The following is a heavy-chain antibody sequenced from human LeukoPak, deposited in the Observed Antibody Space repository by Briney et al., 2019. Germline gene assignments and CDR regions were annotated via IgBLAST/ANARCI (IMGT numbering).Heavy chain of an antibody. D-gene: IGHD5-24*01. V-gene: IGHV3-23*01. CDR1: GFTFSSYA. Sequence: PGGSLRLSCAASGFTFSSYAMSWVRQAPGKGLEWVSAISGSGGSTYYADSVKGRFTISRDNAKNSLYLQMNSLRAEDTAVYYCARDREMVTIGDPDMDVWGKGTTVTVSS. CDR3: ARDREMVTIGDPDMDV. J-gene: IGHJ6*03. CDR2: ISGSGGST.